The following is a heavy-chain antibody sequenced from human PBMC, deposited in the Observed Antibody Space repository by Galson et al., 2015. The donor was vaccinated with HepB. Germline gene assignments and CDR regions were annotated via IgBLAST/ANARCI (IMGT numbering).Heavy chain of an antibody. J-gene: IGHJ4*02. CDR1: GFTFASYW. D-gene: IGHD5-18*01. V-gene: IGHV3-7*01. CDR3: AREGYTPIRDSYFDY. CDR2: IRHDGSEK. Sequence: SLRLSCAASGFTFASYWMSWVRQAPGKGLEWLANIRHDGSEKYYVDSVKGRFTISRDNAKNSLYLQMNSLRAEDTAVYYCAREGYTPIRDSYFDYWGQGTLVTVSS.